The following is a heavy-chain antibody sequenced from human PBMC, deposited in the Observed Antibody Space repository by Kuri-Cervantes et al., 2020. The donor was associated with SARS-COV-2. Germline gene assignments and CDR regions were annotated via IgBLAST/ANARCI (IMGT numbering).Heavy chain of an antibody. J-gene: IGHJ3*02. CDR3: ARDTNCSGGSCYTADAFDI. Sequence: SVKVSCKASGGTFSSYAISWVRQAPGQGLEWMGGIIPIFGTANYAQKFQGRVTITADKSTSTAYMELSSLRSEDTAVYYCARDTNCSGGSCYTADAFDIWGQGTMVTVSS. CDR2: IIPIFGTA. CDR1: GGTFSSYA. D-gene: IGHD2-15*01. V-gene: IGHV1-69*06.